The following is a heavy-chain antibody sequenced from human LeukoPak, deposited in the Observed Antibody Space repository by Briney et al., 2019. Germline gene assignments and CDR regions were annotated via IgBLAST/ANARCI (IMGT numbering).Heavy chain of an antibody. CDR3: ARDSPYDSNGYYDY. J-gene: IGHJ4*02. Sequence: GGSLRLSCAASGFTVSSNYMSWVRQAPGKGLEWVSVIYSGGSTYYADSVKGRFTISRDNSKNTLYLQMNSLRAEDTAVYYCARDSPYDSNGYYDYWGQGTLVTVSS. CDR1: GFTVSSNY. V-gene: IGHV3-53*01. D-gene: IGHD3-22*01. CDR2: IYSGGST.